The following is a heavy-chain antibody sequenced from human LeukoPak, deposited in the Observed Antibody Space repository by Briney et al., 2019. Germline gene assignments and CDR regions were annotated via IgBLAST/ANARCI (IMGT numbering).Heavy chain of an antibody. CDR2: ISGSGGST. CDR3: AKTVGRNWFDP. Sequence: GGSLRLSCAASEFTFNSYGMNWVRQAPGKGLEWVSSISGSGGSTQYADSVQGRFAISRDNSKNTLYLQMNSLRAEDTAVYYCAKTVGRNWFDPWGQGTLVTVSS. D-gene: IGHD1-26*01. CDR1: EFTFNSYG. J-gene: IGHJ5*02. V-gene: IGHV3-23*01.